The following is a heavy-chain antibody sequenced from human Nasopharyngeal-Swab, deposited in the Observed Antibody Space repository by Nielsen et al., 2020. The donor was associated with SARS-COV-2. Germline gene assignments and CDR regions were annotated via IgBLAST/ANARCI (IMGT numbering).Heavy chain of an antibody. CDR3: ATPVEVVPAAMPDYYYGVDV. D-gene: IGHD2-2*01. CDR1: GGSISSSSYY. Sequence: SETLSLTCTVSGGSISSSSYYWGWIRQPPGKGLEWIGSIYYSGSTYYNPSLKSRVTISVDTSKNQFSLKLSSVTAADTAVYYCATPVEVVPAAMPDYYYGVDVWGQGTTVTVSS. J-gene: IGHJ6*02. CDR2: IYYSGST. V-gene: IGHV4-39*01.